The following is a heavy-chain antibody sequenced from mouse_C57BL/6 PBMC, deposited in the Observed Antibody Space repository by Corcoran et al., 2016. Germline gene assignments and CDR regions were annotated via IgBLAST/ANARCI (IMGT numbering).Heavy chain of an antibody. Sequence: EVQLQQSGPELVQPGASVKISCKSSGYTFTDYYMNWVKQSHGKSLEWIGDINPNNGGTSYNQKFKGKATLTVDKSSSTAYMELRSLTSADSAVYYCARWLTTVAYFDYCGQGTTLTVSS. D-gene: IGHD1-1*01. CDR3: ARWLTTVAYFDY. V-gene: IGHV1-26*01. CDR2: INPNNGGT. J-gene: IGHJ2*01. CDR1: GYTFTDYY.